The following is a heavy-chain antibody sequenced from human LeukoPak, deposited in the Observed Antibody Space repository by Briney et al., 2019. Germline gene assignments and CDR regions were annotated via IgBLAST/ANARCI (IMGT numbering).Heavy chain of an antibody. CDR3: ARDRGKGTGPADYEMDV. CDR2: IYYSGTT. J-gene: IGHJ6*02. V-gene: IGHV4-59*01. Sequence: PSETLSLTCTVSGGSISSYYWSWIRQPPGKGLEYIGYIYYSGTTISNPSLKSRLTISIDTSKNQLSLRLSSVTAADTAIYYCARDRGKGTGPADYEMDVWGQGTTVTVSS. CDR1: GGSISSYY. D-gene: IGHD4-23*01.